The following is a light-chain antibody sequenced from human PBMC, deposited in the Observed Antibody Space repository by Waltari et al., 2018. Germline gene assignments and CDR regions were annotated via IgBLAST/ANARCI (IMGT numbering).Light chain of an antibody. CDR3: QQYNYWRT. V-gene: IGKV3-15*01. CDR1: QRVSNN. Sequence: EIVMRQAPVTLSVSAGDRATLSCSVSQRVSNNLSCDQQKPGQAPRLLMYGASTRATGIPARFSGSGSGTEFTLTISSLQSEDFAVYYCQQYNYWRTFGQGTKVEI. CDR2: GAS. J-gene: IGKJ1*01.